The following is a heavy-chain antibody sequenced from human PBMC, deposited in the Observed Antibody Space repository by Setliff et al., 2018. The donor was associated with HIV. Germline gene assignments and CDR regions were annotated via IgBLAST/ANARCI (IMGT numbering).Heavy chain of an antibody. Sequence: ASETLSLTCAVSGYSISSGYYWSWIRQPPGKGLEWIGEINQSGGINYNPSLKSRVTISIDTFKNQFSMKLYSVTAADTAVYYCATASGYDLFMGAFDIWGQGTMVTVSS. J-gene: IGHJ3*02. V-gene: IGHV4-34*01. CDR3: ATASGYDLFMGAFDI. CDR1: GYSISSGYY. CDR2: INQSGGI. D-gene: IGHD5-12*01.